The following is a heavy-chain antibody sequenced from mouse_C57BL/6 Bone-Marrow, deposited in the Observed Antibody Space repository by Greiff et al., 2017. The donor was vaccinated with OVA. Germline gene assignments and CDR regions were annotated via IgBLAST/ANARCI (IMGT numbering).Heavy chain of an antibody. V-gene: IGHV5-6*01. D-gene: IGHD1-1*01. Sequence: EVQLVQSGGDLVKPGASLKLSCAASGFTFTSYGMSWVRQTPGKRLEWVATISRGGSCTYYTDSVKGRFTISRDNAKNTLYLQMSSLKSADAAMYYCARAVGARYFDVWGTGTTVTVSS. CDR3: ARAVGARYFDV. CDR2: ISRGGSCT. CDR1: GFTFTSYG. J-gene: IGHJ1*03.